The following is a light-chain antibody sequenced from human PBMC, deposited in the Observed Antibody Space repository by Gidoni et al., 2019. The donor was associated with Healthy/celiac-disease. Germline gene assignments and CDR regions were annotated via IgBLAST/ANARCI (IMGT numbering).Light chain of an antibody. CDR1: QGISSR. Sequence: DIHMSQAPSSVSASVGERVTITGRASQGISSRLAWYQQKTGKAPKLLIYAASNLQSGVPSRFSGSGSGTDFTLTISSLQPEDFAAYYCQQANSFPRTFGQGTKLEIK. CDR3: QQANSFPRT. CDR2: AAS. J-gene: IGKJ2*01. V-gene: IGKV1-12*01.